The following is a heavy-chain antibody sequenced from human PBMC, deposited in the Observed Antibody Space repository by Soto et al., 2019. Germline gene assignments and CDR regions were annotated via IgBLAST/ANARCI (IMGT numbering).Heavy chain of an antibody. CDR1: GFTLSNAY. CDR3: ITEMTWVTTTIY. J-gene: IGHJ4*02. V-gene: IGHV3-15*05. Sequence: GGSLRLSCVASGFTLSNAYMAWVRQGPGKGLEWIGRIKSKSAGETIEYAAAVQGRFTISRDDSKNILSLQMNSLRVEDTAMYYCITEMTWVTTTIYWGQGTPVTVSS. CDR2: IKSKSAGETI. D-gene: IGHD1-26*01.